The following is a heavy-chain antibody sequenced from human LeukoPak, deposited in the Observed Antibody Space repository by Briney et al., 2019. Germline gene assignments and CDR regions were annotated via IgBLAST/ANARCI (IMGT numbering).Heavy chain of an antibody. CDR2: ISSSSSTI. V-gene: IGHV3-48*01. CDR3: ARDKTLVVPAAIPHYYYYGMDV. D-gene: IGHD2-2*02. J-gene: IGHJ6*02. Sequence: GGSLRLSYAASGFTFSSYSMNWVRQAPGKGLEWVSYISSSSSTIYYADSVKGRFTISRDNAKNSLYLQMNSLRAEDTAVYYCARDKTLVVPAAIPHYYYYGMDVWGQGTTVTVSS. CDR1: GFTFSSYS.